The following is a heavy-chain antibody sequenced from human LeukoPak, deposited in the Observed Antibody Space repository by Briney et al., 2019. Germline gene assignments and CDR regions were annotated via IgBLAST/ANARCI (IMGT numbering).Heavy chain of an antibody. Sequence: GGSLRLSCEASGFTFSNAWMTWVCQAPGKGLEWVGRIKSETDGGTTDYAAPVKGRFTISRDDSKNTLYLQMNSPKTEDTAVYYCTTLRWPLDYWGQGTLVTVSS. V-gene: IGHV3-15*01. D-gene: IGHD5-24*01. CDR1: GFTFSNAW. CDR2: IKSETDGGTT. CDR3: TTLRWPLDY. J-gene: IGHJ4*02.